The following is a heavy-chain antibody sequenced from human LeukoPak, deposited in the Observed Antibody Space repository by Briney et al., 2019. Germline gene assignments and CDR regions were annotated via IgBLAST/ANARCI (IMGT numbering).Heavy chain of an antibody. CDR3: AREALDYGDYFSWFDP. D-gene: IGHD4-17*01. V-gene: IGHV4-59*12. CDR1: GGSISGYY. Sequence: SETLSLTCTVSGGSISGYYWTWIRQPPGKGLEWIGYISYSGNTYYNPSLKSRVTISVDTSKSQFSLKLSSVTAADTAVYYCAREALDYGDYFSWFDPWGQGTLVTVSS. J-gene: IGHJ5*02. CDR2: ISYSGNT.